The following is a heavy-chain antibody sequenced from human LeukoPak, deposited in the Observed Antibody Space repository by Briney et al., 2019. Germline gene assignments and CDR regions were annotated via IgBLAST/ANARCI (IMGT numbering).Heavy chain of an antibody. V-gene: IGHV3-30*18. D-gene: IGHD2-2*01. CDR2: ISYDGSNK. CDR1: GFTFSSYG. J-gene: IGHJ6*02. CDR3: AKDSPCTSCPTLGYYGMDV. Sequence: GGSLRLSCAASGFTFSSYGMHWVRQAPGKGLEWVAVISYDGSNKYYADSVKGRFTISRDNSKNTVFLQMNSLRAEDAAVYYCAKDSPCTSCPTLGYYGMDVWGQGTTVTVSS.